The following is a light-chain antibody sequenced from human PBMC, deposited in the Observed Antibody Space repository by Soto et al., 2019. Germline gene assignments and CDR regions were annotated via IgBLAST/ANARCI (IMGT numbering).Light chain of an antibody. CDR3: QQYNNWPLT. J-gene: IGKJ4*01. CDR2: DAS. CDR1: QSVSSN. Sequence: EIVMTQSPATLSVSPGERATLSCRASQSVSSNLAWYQQKPGQTPRLLIYDASSRATGIPARFSGSGSGTDFTLTISSLQSEDVADYYCQQYNNWPLTFGGGTNVEIK. V-gene: IGKV3-15*01.